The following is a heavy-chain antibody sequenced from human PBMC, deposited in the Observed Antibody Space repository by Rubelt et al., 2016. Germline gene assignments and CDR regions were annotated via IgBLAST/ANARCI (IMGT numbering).Heavy chain of an antibody. V-gene: IGHV4-34*01. CDR3: ARNPSGSYLPDNWFDP. CDR1: GGSFSGYY. Sequence: QVQLQQWGAGLLKPSETLSLTCAVYGGSFSGYYWSWIRQPPGKGLEWIGEINHSGSTNYNPSLKSRVTMTVDTSKNQFSRRLGHATAADTAVYYCARNPSGSYLPDNWFDPWGQGSLVTVSS. D-gene: IGHD1-26*01. CDR2: INHSGST. J-gene: IGHJ5*02.